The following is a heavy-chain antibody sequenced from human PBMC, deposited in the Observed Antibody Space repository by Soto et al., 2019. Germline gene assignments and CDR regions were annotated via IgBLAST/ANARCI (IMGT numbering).Heavy chain of an antibody. J-gene: IGHJ4*02. CDR3: ARSIVAVTAADY. V-gene: IGHV1-3*01. D-gene: IGHD2-21*02. Sequence: ASVKVSCEASGYTFTSYAMHWVRQAPGQRLEWMGWINAGNGNTKYSQKFQGRVTITRDTSASTAYMELSSLRSEDTAVYYCARSIVAVTAADYSGPGPLVTVSS. CDR2: INAGNGNT. CDR1: GYTFTSYA.